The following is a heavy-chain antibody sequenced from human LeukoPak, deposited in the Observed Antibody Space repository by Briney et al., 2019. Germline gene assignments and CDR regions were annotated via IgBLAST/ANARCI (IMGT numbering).Heavy chain of an antibody. V-gene: IGHV3-48*01. CDR2: INSNSRTL. CDR1: GFTFSDYA. Sequence: GGSWSLSCAASGFTFSDYAWNWFRQAPGKGRECFSFINSNSRTLYYADSVKGRFTISRDNAKYSLYLQMDSLRAEDTGLYYCARDTWYSNSWLHAFDIWGRGTMVTVSS. D-gene: IGHD6-13*01. CDR3: ARDTWYSNSWLHAFDI. J-gene: IGHJ3*02.